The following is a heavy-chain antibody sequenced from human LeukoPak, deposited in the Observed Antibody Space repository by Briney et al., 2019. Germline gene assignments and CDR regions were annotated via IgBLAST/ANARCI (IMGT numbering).Heavy chain of an antibody. V-gene: IGHV3-30-3*01. CDR2: ISYDGSNK. CDR3: ARGAMARGVTNDAFDI. Sequence: PGGSLRLSCAASGFTFSSYAMHWVRQAPGKGLEWVAVISYDGSNKYYADSVKGRFTISRDNSKNTLYLQMNSLRAEDTAVYYCARGAMARGVTNDAFDIWGQGTMVTVSS. CDR1: GFTFSSYA. D-gene: IGHD3-10*01. J-gene: IGHJ3*02.